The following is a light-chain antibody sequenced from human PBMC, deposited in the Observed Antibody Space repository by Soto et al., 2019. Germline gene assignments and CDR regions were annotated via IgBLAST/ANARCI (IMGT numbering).Light chain of an antibody. CDR2: GAS. CDR3: QQSFSTPYT. Sequence: DIQMTQPPSSLSASVGDRVTITCRASQSISPYLRWYQQNPGKAPKLLITGASTLQGGVPSRFSGSGSGTDFALTISSLQPEDFATYFCQQSFSTPYTFGQGTKLEIK. CDR1: QSISPY. V-gene: IGKV1-39*01. J-gene: IGKJ2*01.